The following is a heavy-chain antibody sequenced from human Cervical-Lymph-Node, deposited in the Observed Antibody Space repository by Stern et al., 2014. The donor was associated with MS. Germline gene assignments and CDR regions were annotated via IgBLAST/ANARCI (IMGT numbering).Heavy chain of an antibody. CDR1: GFTFSSYG. D-gene: IGHD3-16*01. V-gene: IGHV3-30*18. CDR3: AKDSRGLPRSYYYFDF. Sequence: VQLVESGGGVVQPGRSLRLSCAASGFTFSSYGMHWLRPAPGQGLEWVAVISYDETNKYYGDSVKGRFSISRDNSKNTLFLQLNSLRPEDTAVYYCAKDSRGLPRSYYYFDFWGRGTLVTVSS. CDR2: ISYDETNK. J-gene: IGHJ2*01.